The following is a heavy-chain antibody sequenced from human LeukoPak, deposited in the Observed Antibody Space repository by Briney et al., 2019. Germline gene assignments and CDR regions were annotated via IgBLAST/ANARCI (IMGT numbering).Heavy chain of an antibody. CDR2: INNFGDII. CDR3: AKGGPLATYYYDSSGPRYFDY. D-gene: IGHD3-22*01. V-gene: IGHV3-48*03. J-gene: IGHJ4*02. CDR1: GFTFSNYE. Sequence: LPGGSLRLSCAASGFTFSNYEMNWVRQAPGKGLEWISHINNFGDIIHYADSVEGRFTISRDNAKNSLYLQMDSLRAEDTAVYYCAKGGPLATYYYDSSGPRYFDYWGQGTLVTVSS.